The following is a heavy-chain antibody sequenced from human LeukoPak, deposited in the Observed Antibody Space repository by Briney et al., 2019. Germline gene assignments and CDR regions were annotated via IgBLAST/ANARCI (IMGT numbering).Heavy chain of an antibody. V-gene: IGHV1-2*06. CDR3: ARAYSRGYSYGADY. Sequence: DSVKVSCKASGYTFTGYYMHWVRQAPGQGLELMGRINPNSGGTNYAQKFQGRVTMTRDTSISTAYMELSRLRSDDTAVYYCARAYSRGYSYGADYWGQGTLDTVSS. CDR1: GYTFTGYY. CDR2: INPNSGGT. D-gene: IGHD5-18*01. J-gene: IGHJ4*02.